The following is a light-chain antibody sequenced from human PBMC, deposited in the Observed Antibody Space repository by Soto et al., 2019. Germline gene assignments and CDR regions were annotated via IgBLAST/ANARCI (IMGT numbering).Light chain of an antibody. V-gene: IGKV3-11*01. CDR3: QQRSNWPPT. CDR1: QNIGTY. CDR2: DAS. J-gene: IGKJ2*01. Sequence: EIVLTQSPATLSLSPGERATLFCRASQNIGTYLAWYQQKSGQAPRLLIYDASNRATGIPARFSGGGSGTDFILTVSSLEPEDFAVYYCQQRSNWPPTFGQGTKLEI.